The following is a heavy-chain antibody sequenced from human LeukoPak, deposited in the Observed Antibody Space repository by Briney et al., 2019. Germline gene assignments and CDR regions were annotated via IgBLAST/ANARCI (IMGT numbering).Heavy chain of an antibody. J-gene: IGHJ4*02. CDR1: GFTFGTYA. CDR2: ISDSGRST. V-gene: IGHV3-23*01. D-gene: IGHD2-2*01. Sequence: GGSLRLSCAASGFTFGTYAMTWVRQAPGKGLEGVSKISDSGRSTYYADSVKGRFTISRDNSKNTLFLQMNSLRAEDTAVYFCAKDNYGLVVPAARLEYWGQGTLVTVSS. CDR3: AKDNYGLVVPAARLEY.